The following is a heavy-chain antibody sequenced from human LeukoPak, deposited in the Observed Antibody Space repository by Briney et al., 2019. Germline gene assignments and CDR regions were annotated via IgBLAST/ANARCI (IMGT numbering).Heavy chain of an antibody. D-gene: IGHD2-2*01. V-gene: IGHV4-59*01. Sequence: PSETLSLTCTVSGVSISSYYWSWMRQPPGKELVGWGYIYYSRSTNYNPPLQSRVTISADTSKNQFSLQLRSVTAADTAVYYCARGRTVYHLHPTKKDYSYCYMDVWEKGTRVTVPS. CDR2: IYYSRST. J-gene: IGHJ6*03. CDR1: GVSISSYY. CDR3: ARGRTVYHLHPTKKDYSYCYMDV.